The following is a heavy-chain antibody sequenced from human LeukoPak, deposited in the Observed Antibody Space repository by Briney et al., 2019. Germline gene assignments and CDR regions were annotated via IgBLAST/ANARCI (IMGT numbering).Heavy chain of an antibody. CDR2: IYSGGTP. Sequence: GGSLRLSCAASGFTVSSNYMSWVRQAPGKGLECVSLIYSGGTPYYADSVKGRFTISRDNSKNTPHRQMNSLRAENTALYYCARDFDYWGQGTLVTVSS. J-gene: IGHJ4*02. CDR3: ARDFDY. V-gene: IGHV3-53*01. CDR1: GFTVSSNY.